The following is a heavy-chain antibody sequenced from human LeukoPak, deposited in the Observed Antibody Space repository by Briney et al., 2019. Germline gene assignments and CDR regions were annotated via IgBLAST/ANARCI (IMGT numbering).Heavy chain of an antibody. CDR2: MNPHSGGT. CDR1: GYTLTAYY. J-gene: IGHJ6*02. Sequence: GASVQVSCTASGYTLTAYYMHWVRQAPGQGLEWMGWMNPHSGGTNYAQKFRARVSMITDTTINTAYLELTGLTSDDTALYYCARAERTVSGLDVWGQGTTVTVSS. D-gene: IGHD2-2*01. CDR3: ARAERTVSGLDV. V-gene: IGHV1-2*02.